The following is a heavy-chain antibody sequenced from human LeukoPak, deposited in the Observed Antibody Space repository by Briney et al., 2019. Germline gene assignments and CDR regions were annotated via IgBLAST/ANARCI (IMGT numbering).Heavy chain of an antibody. CDR2: INHNGSHT. Sequence: PGGSLRVSCTASGFAFNSYAMRWVRQAPGQGLEWMALINHNGSHTIYSHSFRGQFTISRDNSTTTVSLQMQKSRPEDTAVHYCAREIFGSGSYADFWGQGNLVPVSS. CDR3: AREIFGSGSYADF. CDR1: GFAFNSYA. J-gene: IGHJ4*02. D-gene: IGHD3-10*01. V-gene: IGHV3-33*01.